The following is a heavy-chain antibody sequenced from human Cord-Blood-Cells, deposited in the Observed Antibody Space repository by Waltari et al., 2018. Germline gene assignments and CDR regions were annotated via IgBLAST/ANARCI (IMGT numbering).Heavy chain of an antibody. D-gene: IGHD6-19*01. J-gene: IGHJ4*02. CDR2: FDPEDGET. V-gene: IGHV1-24*01. CDR1: GYTLTELS. Sequence: VKVSCKVSGYTLTELSMHWVRQAPGKGLEWMGGFDPEDGETIYAQKFQGRVTMTEDTSTDTAYMELSSLRSEDTAVYYCATGIFEVAGFDYWGQGTLVTVSS. CDR3: ATGIFEVAGFDY.